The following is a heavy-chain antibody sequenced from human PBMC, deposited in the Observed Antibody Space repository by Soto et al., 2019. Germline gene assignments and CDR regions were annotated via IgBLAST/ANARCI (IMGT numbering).Heavy chain of an antibody. CDR1: GFTFSSYG. D-gene: IGHD3-22*01. CDR2: ISYDGSNK. Sequence: QVQLVESGGGVVQPGRSLRLSCAASGFTFSSYGMHWVRQAPGKGLEWVAVISYDGSNKYYADSVKGRFTISRDNSKNTLYLQMNSLRAEDTAVYYCAGGRIVVADWGQVTLVTVSS. CDR3: AGGRIVVAD. J-gene: IGHJ4*02. V-gene: IGHV3-30*03.